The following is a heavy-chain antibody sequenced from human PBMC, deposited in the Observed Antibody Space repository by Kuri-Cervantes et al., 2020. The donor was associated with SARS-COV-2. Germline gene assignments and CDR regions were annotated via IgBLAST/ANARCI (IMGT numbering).Heavy chain of an antibody. Sequence: GESLKISCAASGFTFSNAWMSWVRQAPGKGLEWVSGIGSYGVTTYCADSVKGRFTISRDNSKNTLSLQMNSLRAEDTAVYYCAKEGGHNEIDYWGQGTLVTVSS. CDR3: AKEGGHNEIDY. CDR2: IGSYGVTT. CDR1: GFTFSNAW. V-gene: IGHV3-23*01. D-gene: IGHD5-24*01. J-gene: IGHJ4*02.